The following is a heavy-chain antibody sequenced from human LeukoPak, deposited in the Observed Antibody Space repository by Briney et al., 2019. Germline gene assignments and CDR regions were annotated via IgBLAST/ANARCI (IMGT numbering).Heavy chain of an antibody. D-gene: IGHD3-10*01. CDR3: ARSYSLWGYFDY. V-gene: IGHV3-33*01. CDR2: IWYDGSNK. Sequence: GGSLRLSCAASGFTFSSYGMHWVRQAPGKGLEWVAVIWYDGSNKYYADSVKGRFTISRDNSKNTLYLQMNSLRAEDTAVYYCARSYSLWGYFDYWGQGTLVTVSS. CDR1: GFTFSSYG. J-gene: IGHJ4*02.